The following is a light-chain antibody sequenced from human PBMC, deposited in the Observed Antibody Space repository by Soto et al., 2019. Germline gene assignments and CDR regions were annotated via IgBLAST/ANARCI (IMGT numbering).Light chain of an antibody. CDR2: DAS. J-gene: IGKJ3*01. CDR1: QGISSA. CDR3: QQFNNYRT. Sequence: AIQLTQSPSSLSAPVGDRVTITCRASQGISSALAWYQQKPGKAPKLLIYDASSLESGVPSRFSGSGSGTDFTLTISSLQHEDFATYYCQQFNNYRTFGPGTKVDIK. V-gene: IGKV1D-13*01.